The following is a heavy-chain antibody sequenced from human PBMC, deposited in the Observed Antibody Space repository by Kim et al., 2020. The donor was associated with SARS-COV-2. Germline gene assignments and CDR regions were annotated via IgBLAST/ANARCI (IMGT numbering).Heavy chain of an antibody. V-gene: IGHV4-39*01. D-gene: IGHD6-13*01. CDR3: ARRAGNRGGWFDP. J-gene: IGHJ5*02. Sequence: YHPSLKRRVPISVDTSKNQFSLKLSSVTAADTAVYYCARRAGNRGGWFDPWGQGTLVTVSS.